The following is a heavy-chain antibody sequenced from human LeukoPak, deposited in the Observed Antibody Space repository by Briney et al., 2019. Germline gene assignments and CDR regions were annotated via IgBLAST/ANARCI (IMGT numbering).Heavy chain of an antibody. CDR3: TRDGGSWSHLDF. D-gene: IGHD2-15*01. V-gene: IGHV3-73*01. Sequence: GGSLKLPCAASGFTFSDCAIHWVRQAPGKGLEWVARIDSRAKSHARAYSASVRGRFTVSRDDSKSTAWLQMNSLETEDTAVYFCTRDGGSWSHLDFWGQGTLVTVSS. J-gene: IGHJ4*02. CDR2: IDSRAKSHAR. CDR1: GFTFSDCA.